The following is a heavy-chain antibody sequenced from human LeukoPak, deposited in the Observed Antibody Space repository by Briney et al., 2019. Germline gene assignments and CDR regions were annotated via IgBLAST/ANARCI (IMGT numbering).Heavy chain of an antibody. V-gene: IGHV3-30*02. Sequence: PGGSLRLSCAASGFTFSSYDMHWVRQAPGKGLEWVAFIRYDGSNKYYADSVKGRFTISRDNSKNTLYLQMNSLRAEDTAVYYCAKATPYYYDSSGYYYWGQGTLVTVSP. CDR3: AKATPYYYDSSGYYY. J-gene: IGHJ4*02. CDR2: IRYDGSNK. CDR1: GFTFSSYD. D-gene: IGHD3-22*01.